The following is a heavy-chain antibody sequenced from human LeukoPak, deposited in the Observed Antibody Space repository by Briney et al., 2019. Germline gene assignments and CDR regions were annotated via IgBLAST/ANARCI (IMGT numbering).Heavy chain of an antibody. CDR3: ASRQGGETYYDFWSGYEWFDP. CDR1: GGSISSGGYY. J-gene: IGHJ5*02. CDR2: IYYSGST. V-gene: IGHV4-31*03. D-gene: IGHD3-3*01. Sequence: KPSETLSLTCTVSGGSISSGGYYWSWIRQHPGKGLEWIGYIYYSGSTYYNPSLKSRVTISVDTSKNQFSLKLSSVTAADTAVYYCASRQGGETYYDFWSGYEWFDPWGQGTLVTVSS.